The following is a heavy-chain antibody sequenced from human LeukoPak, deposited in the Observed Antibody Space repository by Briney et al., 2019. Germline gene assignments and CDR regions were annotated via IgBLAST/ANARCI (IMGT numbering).Heavy chain of an antibody. CDR2: ISSSSSTI. CDR3: ARDPWGWPSPNLDS. D-gene: IGHD3-16*01. J-gene: IGHJ4*02. Sequence: GGSLRLSCAASGFTFSSYSMNWVRQAPGKGLEWVSYISSSSSTIYYADSVKGRFTISRDNAKNSLYLQMNSLRAEDTAVYYCARDPWGWPSPNLDSWGQGTLFTASS. CDR1: GFTFSSYS. V-gene: IGHV3-48*04.